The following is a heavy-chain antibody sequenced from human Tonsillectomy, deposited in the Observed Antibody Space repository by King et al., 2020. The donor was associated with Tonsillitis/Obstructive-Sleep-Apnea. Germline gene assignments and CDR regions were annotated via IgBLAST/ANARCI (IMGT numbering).Heavy chain of an antibody. CDR3: ARDVGHCSGTSCSRARFDP. V-gene: IGHV7-4-1*02. D-gene: IGHD2-2*01. CDR2: INITTGNP. Sequence: VQLVQSGSELKKPGASVKVSCKASGYTFTSYAMNWVGQAPGQGLEWMGWINITTGNPAYAQGFTGRLFFSSDTAVSTAYLQISSLKAEDTAVYYCARDVGHCSGTSCSRARFDPWGQGTLVTVSS. J-gene: IGHJ5*02. CDR1: GYTFTSYA.